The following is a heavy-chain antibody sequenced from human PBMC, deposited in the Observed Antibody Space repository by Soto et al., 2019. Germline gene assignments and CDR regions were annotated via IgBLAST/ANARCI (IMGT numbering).Heavy chain of an antibody. J-gene: IGHJ6*02. CDR3: XXXYDILTGEYYYYGMDV. D-gene: IGHD3-9*01. Sequence: ASVKVSCKASGYTFTSYGISWVRQAPGQGLEWMGWISAYNGNTNYAQKLQGRVTMTTXXXXXXXXXXXXXXXXXDTXXXXCXXXYDILTGEYYYYGMDVWGQGTTVTVSS. V-gene: IGHV1-18*01. CDR1: GYTFTSYG. CDR2: ISAYNGNT.